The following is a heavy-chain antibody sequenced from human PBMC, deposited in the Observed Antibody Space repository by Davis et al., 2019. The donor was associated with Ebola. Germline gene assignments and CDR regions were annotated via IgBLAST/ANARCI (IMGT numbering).Heavy chain of an antibody. D-gene: IGHD2-8*02. V-gene: IGHV1-46*01. J-gene: IGHJ6*02. CDR2: INPSGGST. CDR3: ARGGSGGVSRVRSGYYYGMDV. CDR1: GYTFTSYY. Sequence: ASVKVSCKASGYTFTSYYMHWVRQAPGQGLEWMGIINPSGGSTSYAQKFQGRVTMTRDTSTSTVYMELSSLRSEDTAVYYCARGGSGGVSRVRSGYYYGMDVWGQGTTVTVSS.